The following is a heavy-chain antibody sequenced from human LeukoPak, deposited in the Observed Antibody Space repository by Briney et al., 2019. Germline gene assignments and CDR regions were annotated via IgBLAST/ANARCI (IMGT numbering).Heavy chain of an antibody. Sequence: SETLSLTCAVSGGSISSSNWWSWVRQPPGKGLEWIGEIYHSGSTNYNPSLKSRVTISVDKSKNQFSLKLSSVTAADTAVYYCARFVGATTSYYFDYWGQGTLVTVSS. V-gene: IGHV4-4*02. CDR1: GGSISSSNW. CDR3: ARFVGATTSYYFDY. CDR2: IYHSGST. D-gene: IGHD1-26*01. J-gene: IGHJ4*02.